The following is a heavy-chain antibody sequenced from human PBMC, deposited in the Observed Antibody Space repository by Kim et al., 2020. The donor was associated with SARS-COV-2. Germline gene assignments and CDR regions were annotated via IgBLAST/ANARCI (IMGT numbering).Heavy chain of an antibody. CDR1: GDSVSSNSAA. Sequence: SQTLSLTCAISGDSVSSNSAAWNWIRQSPSRGLEWLGRTYYRSKWYNDYAVSVKSRITINPDTSKNQFSLQLNSVTPEDTAVYYCARGGGWLRLGYYYYYYYMDVWGKGTTVTVSS. CDR2: TYYRSKWYN. CDR3: ARGGGWLRLGYYYYYYYMDV. J-gene: IGHJ6*03. D-gene: IGHD5-12*01. V-gene: IGHV6-1*01.